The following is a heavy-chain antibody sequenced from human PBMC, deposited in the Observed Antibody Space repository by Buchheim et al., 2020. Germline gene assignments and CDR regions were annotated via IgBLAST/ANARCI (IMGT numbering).Heavy chain of an antibody. Sequence: QVQLQQWGAGLLKPSETLSLTCAVYGGSFSGYYWSWIRQPPGKGLEWIGEINHSGRTNYNPSLKSRVTISVDTSKNQFSLEVSSVTAADTAVYYCARGVSYYYYGMDVWGQGTT. J-gene: IGHJ6*02. CDR1: GGSFSGYY. CDR3: ARGVSYYYYGMDV. D-gene: IGHD3-16*01. CDR2: INHSGRT. V-gene: IGHV4-34*01.